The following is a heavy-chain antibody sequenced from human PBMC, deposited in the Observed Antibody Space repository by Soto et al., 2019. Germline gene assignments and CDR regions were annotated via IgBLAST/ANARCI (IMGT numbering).Heavy chain of an antibody. V-gene: IGHV4-61*01. CDR3: AREFSNSPEAFDS. D-gene: IGHD6-6*01. CDR2: IYYTGST. J-gene: IGHJ4*02. Sequence: QVHLQESGPGQVKPLETLSLICTVSGGSVNSDTFYWSWIRQPPGRGLEWIGYIYYTGSTNYNPSLKSRVTISIDTSRNQFSLKLSSVTAADTAVYYCAREFSNSPEAFDSWGQGSLVTVS. CDR1: GGSVNSDTFY.